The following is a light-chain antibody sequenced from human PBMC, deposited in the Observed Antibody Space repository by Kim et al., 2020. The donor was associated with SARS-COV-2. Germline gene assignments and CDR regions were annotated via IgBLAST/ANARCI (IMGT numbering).Light chain of an antibody. V-gene: IGKV3-20*01. Sequence: SPGERATLSCRASQSVSSSYLAWYQQKPGQAPRLLIHGASSRATGIPDRFSGSGSGTDFTLTISRLEPGDFAVYYCQQYGSSPFTFGPGTKVDIK. CDR1: QSVSSSY. CDR3: QQYGSSPFT. CDR2: GAS. J-gene: IGKJ3*01.